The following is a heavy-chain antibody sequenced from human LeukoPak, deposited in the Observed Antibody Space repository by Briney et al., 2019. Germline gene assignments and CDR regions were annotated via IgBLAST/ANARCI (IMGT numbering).Heavy chain of an antibody. CDR1: GGSFSGYY. Sequence: SETLSLTCAVYGGSFSGYYWSWIRQPPGKGPEWIGEINHSGSTNYNPSLKSRVTISVDTSKNQFSLKLSSVTAADTAVYYCATQTEWLVRGAFDIWGQGTMVTVSS. D-gene: IGHD6-19*01. J-gene: IGHJ3*02. CDR3: ATQTEWLVRGAFDI. V-gene: IGHV4-34*01. CDR2: INHSGST.